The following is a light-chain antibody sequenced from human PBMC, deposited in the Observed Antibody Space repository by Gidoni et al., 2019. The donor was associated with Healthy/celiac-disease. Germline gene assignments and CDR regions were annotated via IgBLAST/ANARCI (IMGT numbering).Light chain of an antibody. Sequence: QSVLTQPPSASGTPGQRVTISCSGSSSNIGSNTVNWYQQLPGTAPKLLIYSNNQRPSGVPDRFSGSKSGTPASLAISGLQSEDEADYYCAAWDDSLNGWVFGTGTKVTVL. CDR3: AAWDDSLNGWV. J-gene: IGLJ1*01. CDR2: SNN. V-gene: IGLV1-44*01. CDR1: SSNIGSNT.